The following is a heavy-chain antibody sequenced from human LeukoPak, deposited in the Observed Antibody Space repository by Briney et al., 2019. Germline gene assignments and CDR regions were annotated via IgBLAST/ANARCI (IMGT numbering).Heavy chain of an antibody. CDR2: INGDGSTT. CDR1: GFTFSSYW. V-gene: IGHV3-74*01. Sequence: GGSLRLSCAASGFTFSSYWMHWVCQAPGKGLVWVSLINGDGSTTSYADSVKGRFTISRDNAKNTLYLQMNSLRAEDTAVYYCASVGATIYFDSWGQGTLVTVSS. CDR3: ASVGATIYFDS. D-gene: IGHD1-26*01. J-gene: IGHJ4*02.